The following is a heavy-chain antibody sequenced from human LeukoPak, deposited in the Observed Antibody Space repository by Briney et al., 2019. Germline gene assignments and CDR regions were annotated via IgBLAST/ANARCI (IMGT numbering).Heavy chain of an antibody. Sequence: GGSLRLSCAASGFTFSSYSMNWVRQAPGKGLEWVSSISSSSSYIYYADSVKGRFTISRDNAKNSLYLQMNSLRAEDTAVYYCARDGGAAEDVSNFDYWGQGTLVTVSS. V-gene: IGHV3-21*01. CDR3: ARDGGAAEDVSNFDY. CDR1: GFTFSSYS. D-gene: IGHD6-25*01. J-gene: IGHJ4*02. CDR2: ISSSSSYI.